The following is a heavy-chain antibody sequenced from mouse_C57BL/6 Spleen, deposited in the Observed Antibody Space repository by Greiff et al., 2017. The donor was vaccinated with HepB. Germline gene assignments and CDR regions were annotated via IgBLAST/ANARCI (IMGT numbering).Heavy chain of an antibody. Sequence: QVQLKESGAELVKPGASVKISCKASGYAFSSYWMNWVKQRPGKGLEWIGQIYPGDGDTNYNGKFKGKATLTADKSSSTAYMQLSSLTSEDSAVYFCARSRRDYYGSSYPYYYAMDYWGQGTSVTVSS. CDR1: GYAFSSYW. CDR3: ARSRRDYYGSSYPYYYAMDY. D-gene: IGHD1-1*01. J-gene: IGHJ4*01. V-gene: IGHV1-80*01. CDR2: IYPGDGDT.